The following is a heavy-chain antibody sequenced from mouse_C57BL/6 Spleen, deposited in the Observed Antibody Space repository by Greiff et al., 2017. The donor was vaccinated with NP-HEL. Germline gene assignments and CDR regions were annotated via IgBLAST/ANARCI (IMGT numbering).Heavy chain of an antibody. CDR3: ARGRGAPDY. CDR1: GYAFSSSW. V-gene: IGHV1-82*01. Sequence: VQLQQSGPELVKPGASVKISCKASGYAFSSSWMNWVKQRPGKGLEWIGRIYPGDGDTNYNGKFKGKATLTADKSSSTAYMQLSSLTSEDSAVYFCARGRGAPDYWGQGTTLTVSS. CDR2: IYPGDGDT. J-gene: IGHJ2*01.